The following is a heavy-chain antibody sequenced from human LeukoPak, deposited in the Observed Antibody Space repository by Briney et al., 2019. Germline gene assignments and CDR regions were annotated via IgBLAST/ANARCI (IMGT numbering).Heavy chain of an antibody. J-gene: IGHJ4*02. CDR1: GFTVSSNY. CDR2: IYSGGST. CDR3: ARIDYYGSGSRWGY. Sequence: PGGSLRLSCAASGFTVSSNYMSWVRQAPGKGLEWVSVIYSGGSTYYADSVKGRFTISRDNSKKTLYLQMNSLRAEDTAVYYCARIDYYGSGSRWGYWGQGTLVTVSS. V-gene: IGHV3-66*01. D-gene: IGHD3-10*01.